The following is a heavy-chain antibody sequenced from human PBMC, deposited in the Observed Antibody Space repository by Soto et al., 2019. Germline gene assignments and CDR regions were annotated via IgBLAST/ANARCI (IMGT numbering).Heavy chain of an antibody. D-gene: IGHD2-21*02. CDR3: ARGAHGGNSDYYYGMDV. J-gene: IGHJ6*02. V-gene: IGHV1-18*01. Sequence: QVQLVQSGAEVKKPGASAKVSCKASGYTFTSYGISWVRQAPGQGLEWMGWISAYNGNTNYAQKLQGRVTMTTDTSTSTAYMELRSLRSDDTAVYYCARGAHGGNSDYYYGMDVWGQGTTVTVSS. CDR2: ISAYNGNT. CDR1: GYTFTSYG.